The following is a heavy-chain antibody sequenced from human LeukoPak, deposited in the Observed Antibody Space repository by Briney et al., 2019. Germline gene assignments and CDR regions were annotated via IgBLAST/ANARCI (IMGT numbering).Heavy chain of an antibody. J-gene: IGHJ4*02. D-gene: IGHD3-10*01. CDR2: ISSSGSTI. CDR1: GFTFSSYE. V-gene: IGHV3-48*03. CDR3: ATLHYYGSGSYY. Sequence: GGSLRLSCAASGFTFSSYEMNWVRQAPGKGLEWVSYISSSGSTIYYADSVKGRFTISRDNAKNSLYLQMNSLRAEDTAVYYCATLHYYGSGSYYWGQGTLVTVSS.